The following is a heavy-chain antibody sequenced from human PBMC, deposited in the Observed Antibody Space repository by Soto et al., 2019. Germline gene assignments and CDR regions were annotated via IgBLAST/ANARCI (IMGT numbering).Heavy chain of an antibody. D-gene: IGHD4-17*01. CDR3: ARGGGDYGDYLDY. Sequence: ELQLVESGGGLVQPGGSLRLSCVASGFSFSTYWMHWVRQAPGKGLVWVSRINTAGTTTPYADSVTGRFTISRDNAKNTLYMKMNSLGAEDTAVYYCARGGGDYGDYLDYWGQGALVTVSS. J-gene: IGHJ4*02. V-gene: IGHV3-74*01. CDR2: INTAGTTT. CDR1: GFSFSTYW.